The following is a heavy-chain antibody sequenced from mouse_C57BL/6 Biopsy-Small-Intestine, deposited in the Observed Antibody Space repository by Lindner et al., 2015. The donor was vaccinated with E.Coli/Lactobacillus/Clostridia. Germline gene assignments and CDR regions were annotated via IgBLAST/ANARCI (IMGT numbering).Heavy chain of an antibody. V-gene: IGHV1-42*01. Sequence: VQLQESGPELVKPGASVKISCKASGYSFTDYYMHWVKQSPEESLEWIGEINPSTGGTTYNQKFKAKATLTVDKSSSTAYMQLKSLTSEDSAVYYCARCDGYYTWFAYWGQGTLVTVSA. CDR2: INPSTGGT. D-gene: IGHD2-3*01. J-gene: IGHJ3*01. CDR1: GYSFTDYY. CDR3: ARCDGYYTWFAY.